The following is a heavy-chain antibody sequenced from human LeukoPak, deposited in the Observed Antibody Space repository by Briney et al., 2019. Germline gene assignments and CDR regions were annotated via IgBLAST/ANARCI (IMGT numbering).Heavy chain of an antibody. CDR1: GFTFSNAW. J-gene: IGHJ4*02. CDR3: TAPYAGRFDY. V-gene: IGHV3-15*01. CDR2: IKSKTDGGTT. Sequence: NPGGSLRLSCAASGFTFSNAWLNWVRQAPGKGLEWVGHIKSKTDGGTTDYAAPVKGRFTISRDDSKNTLYLQMNSLKTEDTAVYYCTAPYAGRFDYWGQGALVTVSS. D-gene: IGHD2-2*01.